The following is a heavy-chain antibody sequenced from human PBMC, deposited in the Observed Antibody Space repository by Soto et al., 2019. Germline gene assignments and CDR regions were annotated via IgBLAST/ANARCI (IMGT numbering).Heavy chain of an antibody. J-gene: IGHJ6*03. CDR2: IYYSGST. Sequence: PSETLSLTCTVYGGSISSYYWSWIRQPPGKGLEWIGYIYYSGSTNYNPSLKSRVTISVDTSKNQFSLKLSSVTAADTAVYYCASGPDPYDFRSGYRHYYCYYYMGVWGKGTTVTVSS. D-gene: IGHD3-3*01. V-gene: IGHV4-59*01. CDR3: ASGPDPYDFRSGYRHYYCYYYMGV. CDR1: GGSISSYY.